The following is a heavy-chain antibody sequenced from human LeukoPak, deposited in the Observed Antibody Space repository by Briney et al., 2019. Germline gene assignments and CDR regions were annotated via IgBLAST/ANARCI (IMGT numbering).Heavy chain of an antibody. Sequence: PSETLSLTCTVSGGSISSYYWSWIRQPAGKGLEWIGRIYTSGSTNYNPSLKSRVTMSVDTSKNQFSLKLSSVTAADTAVYYCARERGSSWPNHFDYWGQGTLVTVSS. CDR2: IYTSGST. CDR3: ARERGSSWPNHFDY. V-gene: IGHV4-4*07. J-gene: IGHJ4*02. D-gene: IGHD6-13*01. CDR1: GGSISSYY.